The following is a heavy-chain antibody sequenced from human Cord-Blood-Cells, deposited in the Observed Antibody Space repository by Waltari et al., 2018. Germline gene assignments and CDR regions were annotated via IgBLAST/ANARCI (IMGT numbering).Heavy chain of an antibody. CDR2: INHSGST. Sequence: QVQLQQWGAGLLKPSETLSLPCAVYGGSFSGHYWSWIRQPPGQGLEWIGEINHSGSTNYNPSLKSRVTISVDTSKNQFSLKLSSVTAADTAVYYCAIAAYYFDYWGQGTLVTVSS. J-gene: IGHJ4*02. V-gene: IGHV4-34*01. CDR3: AIAAYYFDY. CDR1: GGSFSGHY. D-gene: IGHD2-21*01.